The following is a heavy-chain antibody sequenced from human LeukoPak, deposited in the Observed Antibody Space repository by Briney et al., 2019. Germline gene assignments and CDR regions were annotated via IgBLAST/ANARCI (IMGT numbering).Heavy chain of an antibody. Sequence: GGSLRLSCAASGFTFSSYSMNWVRQAPGKGLEWVSSISSSSSYIYYADSVKGRFTISRDNAKNSLYLQMNSLRAEDTAVYYCARDNYDYVWGTFYGMEVWGQGTTVTVSS. D-gene: IGHD3-16*01. J-gene: IGHJ6*02. CDR2: ISSSSSYI. CDR1: GFTFSSYS. V-gene: IGHV3-21*01. CDR3: ARDNYDYVWGTFYGMEV.